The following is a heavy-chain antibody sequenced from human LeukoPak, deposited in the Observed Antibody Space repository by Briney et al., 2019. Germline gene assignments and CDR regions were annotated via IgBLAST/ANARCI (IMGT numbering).Heavy chain of an antibody. CDR1: GGSISSYY. V-gene: IGHV4-59*01. CDR2: IYYSGST. Sequence: PSETLSLTCTVSGGSISSYYWSWIRQPPGKGLEWIGYIYYSGSTNYNPSLKSRVTISVDTSENQFSLKLSSVTAADTAVYYCARVGRYGYNLEYFDYWGQGTLVTVSS. CDR3: ARVGRYGYNLEYFDY. J-gene: IGHJ4*02. D-gene: IGHD5-24*01.